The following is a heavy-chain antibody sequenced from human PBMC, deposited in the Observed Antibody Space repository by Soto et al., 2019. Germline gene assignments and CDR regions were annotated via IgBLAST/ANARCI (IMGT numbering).Heavy chain of an antibody. J-gene: IGHJ4*02. CDR3: ADMRGQWLPRD. CDR2: INSGGSA. CDR1: GGSISDYY. Sequence: SETLSLTCTVSGGSISDYYWGWIRQPPGEGLEWIGNINSGGSAYYYPSLRTRVTISVDTSKNQFSLRLSSVTAADTAVYYCADMRGQWLPRDWGQGILVTVSS. D-gene: IGHD6-19*01. V-gene: IGHV4-59*04.